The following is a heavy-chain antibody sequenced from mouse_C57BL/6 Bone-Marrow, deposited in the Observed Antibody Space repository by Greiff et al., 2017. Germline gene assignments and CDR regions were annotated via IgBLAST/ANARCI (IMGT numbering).Heavy chain of an antibody. J-gene: IGHJ4*01. CDR2: IRSKSNNYAT. D-gene: IGHD1-1*01. V-gene: IGHV10-1*01. CDR3: VRHYYGSSYGNAMDY. CDR1: GFSFNTYA. Sequence: EVQGVESGGGLVQPKGSLKLSCAASGFSFNTYAMNWVRQAPGKGLEWVARIRSKSNNYATYYADSVKDRFTISRDDSESMLYLQMNNLKTEDTAMYYCVRHYYGSSYGNAMDYWGQGTSVTVAS.